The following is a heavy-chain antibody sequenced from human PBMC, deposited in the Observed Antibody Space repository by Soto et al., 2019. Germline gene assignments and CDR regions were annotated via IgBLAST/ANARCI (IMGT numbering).Heavy chain of an antibody. CDR2: ISWNSGSI. D-gene: IGHD2-21*01. J-gene: IGHJ6*02. V-gene: IGHV3-9*01. Sequence: EVQLVESGGGLVQPARSLRLSCTASGFTFDDYAMHWVRQAPGKGLEWVSGISWNSGSIGYADSVKARFTISRDNAKNSLYLQMNSLRAEDTALYYFAKDIAGRGSLYYFYGMDVWGQGTTVTVSS. CDR3: AKDIAGRGSLYYFYGMDV. CDR1: GFTFDDYA.